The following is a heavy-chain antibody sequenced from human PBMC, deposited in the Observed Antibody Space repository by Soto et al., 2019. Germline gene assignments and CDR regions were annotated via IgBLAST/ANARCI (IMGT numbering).Heavy chain of an antibody. CDR2: ISRTSTMI. CDR1: GFTFSSYT. CDR3: ARGSGYYY. Sequence: EVQLVESGGGLVQPGGSLRLSCAASGFTFSSYTMNWVRQAPEKGLEWVSYISRTSTMIYYADSVKGRFTISRDNAKNSLYLQMNSLRDEDTAVYFCARGSGYYYWGQGTLVTVSS. V-gene: IGHV3-48*02. J-gene: IGHJ4*02. D-gene: IGHD3-3*01.